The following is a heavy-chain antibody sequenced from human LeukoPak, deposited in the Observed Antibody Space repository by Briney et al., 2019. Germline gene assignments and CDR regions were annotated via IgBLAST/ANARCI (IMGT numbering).Heavy chain of an antibody. Sequence: SETLSLTCTVSGGSISSYYWSWIRQPPGKGLEWIGYIYYSGSTNYNPSLKSRVTISLDKSKNQFSLKLSSVTAADTALYYCARTEGQGYSYYALDVWGQGTTVTVSS. CDR1: GGSISSYY. V-gene: IGHV4-59*12. CDR2: IYYSGST. J-gene: IGHJ6*02. D-gene: IGHD1-14*01. CDR3: ARTEGQGYSYYALDV.